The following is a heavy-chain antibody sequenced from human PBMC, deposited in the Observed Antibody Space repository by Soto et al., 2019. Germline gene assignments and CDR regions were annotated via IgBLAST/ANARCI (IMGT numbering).Heavy chain of an antibody. J-gene: IGHJ4*02. Sequence: EVQLLESGGGLVQPGGSLRLSCAASGFTFRSFAMSWVRQAPGKGLEWVSTFSGSGGNTYYAASVKGRFTISRDNSKNPLYLTMNSLRAEDTAVYYCAKEGSSGYYYFDYWGQGTLVTVSS. V-gene: IGHV3-23*01. CDR1: GFTFRSFA. D-gene: IGHD3-22*01. CDR3: AKEGSSGYYYFDY. CDR2: FSGSGGNT.